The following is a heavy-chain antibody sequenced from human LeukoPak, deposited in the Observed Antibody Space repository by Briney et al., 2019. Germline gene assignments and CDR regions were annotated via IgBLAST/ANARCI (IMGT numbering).Heavy chain of an antibody. CDR1: GYSFTSYW. CDR3: ARQDGNSKYYFDY. V-gene: IGHV5-51*01. Sequence: GESLKISCKGSGYSFTSYWIGWVRQMPGKGLEWMGIFYPGDSDTRYRPSFQGQVTISVDKSISTAYLQWSSLKASDTAMYYCARQDGNSKYYFDYWGQGTLVTVSS. CDR2: FYPGDSDT. J-gene: IGHJ4*02. D-gene: IGHD1-1*01.